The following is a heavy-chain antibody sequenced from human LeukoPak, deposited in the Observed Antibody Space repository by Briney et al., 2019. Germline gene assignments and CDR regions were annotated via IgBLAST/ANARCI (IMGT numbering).Heavy chain of an antibody. Sequence: PGGSLRLSCAASGFTFDDYGMSWVRQTPGKGLEWVSGINWNGGSTGYADSVKGRFTISRDNAKNSLYLQMNSLRAEDTAFYYCARARITIIGVVIRDAFDIWGQGTMVTVSS. CDR3: ARARITIIGVVIRDAFDI. V-gene: IGHV3-20*04. D-gene: IGHD3-3*01. J-gene: IGHJ3*02. CDR2: INWNGGST. CDR1: GFTFDDYG.